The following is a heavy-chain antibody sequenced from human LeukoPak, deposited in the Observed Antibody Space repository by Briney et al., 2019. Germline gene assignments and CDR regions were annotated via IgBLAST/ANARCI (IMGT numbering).Heavy chain of an antibody. CDR3: TRHIAMVRGIMPLYYYYAMDV. CDR1: GGSISSSSYY. CDR2: IYYSGST. Sequence: PSETLSLTCTVSGGSISSSSYYWGWIRQPPGKGLEWIGSIYYSGSTYYNPSLKSRVTISVDTSKNQFSLKLSSVTAADTAVYYCTRHIAMVRGIMPLYYYYAMDVWGQGTTVTVSS. D-gene: IGHD3-10*01. J-gene: IGHJ6*02. V-gene: IGHV4-39*01.